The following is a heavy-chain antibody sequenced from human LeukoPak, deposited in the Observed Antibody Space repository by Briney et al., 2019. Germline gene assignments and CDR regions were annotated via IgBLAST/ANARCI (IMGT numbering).Heavy chain of an antibody. V-gene: IGHV3-23*01. CDR2: ISGSGGST. Sequence: PGGSLRLSCAASGFTFSSYAMSWVRQAPGKGLEWVSAISGSGGSTNYADSVKGRFTISRDNSKNTLYLQMNSLRAEDTAVYYCAKGNYYDSSGYYYEDAFDIWGQGTMVTVSS. D-gene: IGHD3-22*01. CDR3: AKGNYYDSSGYYYEDAFDI. J-gene: IGHJ3*02. CDR1: GFTFSSYA.